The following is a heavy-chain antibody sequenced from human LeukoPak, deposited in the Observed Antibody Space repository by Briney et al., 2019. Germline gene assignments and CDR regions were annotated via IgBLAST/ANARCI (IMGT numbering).Heavy chain of an antibody. J-gene: IGHJ4*02. CDR2: ISSSGATT. CDR1: GFTFSGYA. V-gene: IGHV3-23*01. Sequence: PGGSLRLSCAASGFTFSGYAMSWARQAPGKGLEWVSGISSSGATTYYTDSVKGRFTISRDNSGNTLYLQMDRLRAEDTATYYCAKAEIAMGILASWGQGILVTVSS. D-gene: IGHD5-18*01. CDR3: AKAEIAMGILAS.